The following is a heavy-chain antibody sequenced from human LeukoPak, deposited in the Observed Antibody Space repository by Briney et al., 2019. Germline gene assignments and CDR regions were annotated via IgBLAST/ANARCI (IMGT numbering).Heavy chain of an antibody. CDR1: DGSITNYD. Sequence: SETLSLTCTVSDGSITNYDWSWVRQPPGKGLEFIGHVHYSGTANYNPSLRSRVTISIDTSKKHFFLKLKSVTAADTAVYYCARGYDVLTGYIDYWGQGTLVTVSS. D-gene: IGHD3-9*01. J-gene: IGHJ4*02. CDR3: ARGYDVLTGYIDY. V-gene: IGHV4-59*01. CDR2: VHYSGTA.